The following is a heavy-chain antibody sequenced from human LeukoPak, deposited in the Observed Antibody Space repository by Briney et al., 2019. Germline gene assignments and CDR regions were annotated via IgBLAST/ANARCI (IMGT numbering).Heavy chain of an antibody. CDR1: GFTFSSYW. D-gene: IGHD5-24*01. CDR3: AREGGRWLQLSYFDY. CDR2: IKQDGSEK. J-gene: IGHJ4*02. Sequence: GGSLRLSCAASGFTFSSYWMSWARQAPGKGLEWVANIKQDGSEKYYVDSVKGRFTISRDNAKNSLYLQMNSLRAEDTAVYYCAREGGRWLQLSYFDYWGQGTLVTVSS. V-gene: IGHV3-7*01.